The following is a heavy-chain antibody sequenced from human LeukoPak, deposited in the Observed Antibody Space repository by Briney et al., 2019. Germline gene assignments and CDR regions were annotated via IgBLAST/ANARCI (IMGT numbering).Heavy chain of an antibody. CDR2: MYHTGST. V-gene: IGHV4-39*01. CDR1: GFTFTTYT. J-gene: IGHJ6*03. Sequence: GSLRLSCTASGFTFTTYTMNWVRQPPGKGLEWVGSMYHTGSTYYNPSLKSRVTISVDTSKNQFSLKLTSVTAADTAVYYCARHRGYYYYYMDVWGKGTTVTVSS. CDR3: ARHRGYYYYYMDV.